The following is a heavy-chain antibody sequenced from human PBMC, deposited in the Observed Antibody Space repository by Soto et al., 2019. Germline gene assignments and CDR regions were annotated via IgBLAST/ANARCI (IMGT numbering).Heavy chain of an antibody. CDR2: ISGSGGST. V-gene: IGHV3-23*01. J-gene: IGHJ4*02. D-gene: IGHD6-19*01. CDR3: ARRGSGRYYDY. CDR1: GFTFSSYA. Sequence: EVQVLESGGGLVQPGGSLRLSCAASGFTFSSYAMRWVRQAPGKGLEWVSAISGSGGSTYYADSVKGRFTISRDNSKNTLYLQMNSLRAEDTAVYYCARRGSGRYYDYWGQGTLVTVSS.